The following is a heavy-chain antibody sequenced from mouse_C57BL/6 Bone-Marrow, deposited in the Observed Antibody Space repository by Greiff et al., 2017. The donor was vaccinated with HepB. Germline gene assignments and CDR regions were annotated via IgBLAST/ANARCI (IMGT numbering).Heavy chain of an antibody. D-gene: IGHD1-1*01. V-gene: IGHV2-2*01. J-gene: IGHJ2*01. CDR1: GFSLTSYG. CDR3: AREGENYGSSHFDY. Sequence: VKLQESGPGLVQPSQSLSITCTVSGFSLTSYGVHWVRQSPGKGLEWLGVIWSGGSTDYNAAFISRLSISKDNSKSQVFFKMNSLQADDTAIYYCAREGENYGSSHFDYWGQGTTLTVSS. CDR2: IWSGGST.